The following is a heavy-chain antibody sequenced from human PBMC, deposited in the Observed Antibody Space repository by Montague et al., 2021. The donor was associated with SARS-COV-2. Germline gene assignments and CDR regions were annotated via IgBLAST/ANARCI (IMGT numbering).Heavy chain of an antibody. CDR3: ARVPFSSSWYYLDY. J-gene: IGHJ4*02. D-gene: IGHD6-13*01. Sequence: SETLSLTCTLSGGSITGYFWTRIRQPPGKGLEWLGHMHYSGSTKYNPSLESRVTTSIDTSESQFSLHLRSVTAADTGVYYCARVPFSSSWYYLDYWGQGTLVTVSS. CDR2: MHYSGST. V-gene: IGHV4-59*12. CDR1: GGSITGYF.